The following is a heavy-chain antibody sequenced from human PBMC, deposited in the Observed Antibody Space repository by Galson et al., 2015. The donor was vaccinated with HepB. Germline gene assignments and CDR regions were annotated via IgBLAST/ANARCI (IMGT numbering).Heavy chain of an antibody. CDR3: ARGGGGDGYDYWYFDF. D-gene: IGHD5-12*01. Sequence: SVKVSCKASGYSFTGYYIHGVRQAPGQGLEWMGRINSNGGDTIYAQTFQGRVTMTRDTSITTAHMELNWLTSDDTAVYYCARGGGGDGYDYWYFDFWGRGTLVTVSS. CDR1: GYSFTGYY. J-gene: IGHJ2*01. V-gene: IGHV1-2*06. CDR2: INSNGGDT.